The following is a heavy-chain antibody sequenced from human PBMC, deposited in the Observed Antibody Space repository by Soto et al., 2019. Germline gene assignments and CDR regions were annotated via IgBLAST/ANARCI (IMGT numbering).Heavy chain of an antibody. CDR1: GFTFSSYG. D-gene: IGHD2-21*02. CDR2: ISYDGSNK. V-gene: IGHV3-30*18. J-gene: IGHJ4*02. CDR3: AKAVNCGGDCYPDY. Sequence: QVQLVESGGGVVQPGRSLRLSCAASGFTFSSYGMHWVRQAPGKGLEWVAVISYDGSNKYYADSVKGRFIISRDNSKNTLYLQMNSLRAEDTAVYYCAKAVNCGGDCYPDYWGQGTLVTVSS.